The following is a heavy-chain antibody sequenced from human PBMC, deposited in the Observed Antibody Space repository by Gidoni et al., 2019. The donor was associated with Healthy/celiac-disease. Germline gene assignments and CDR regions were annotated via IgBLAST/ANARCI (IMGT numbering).Heavy chain of an antibody. J-gene: IGHJ6*02. D-gene: IGHD3-22*01. CDR3: ARSSDFFDDSHYGMDV. Sequence: QVQLVESGGGVVQPGRSLRLSCAAPGFTFGAYAMPWVRQAPGKGLEWVAVISYDGSNKYYADSVKGRFTISRDNSKNTLYLQMNSLRAEDTAVYYCARSSDFFDDSHYGMDVWGQGTTVTVSS. CDR2: ISYDGSNK. V-gene: IGHV3-30-3*01. CDR1: GFTFGAYA.